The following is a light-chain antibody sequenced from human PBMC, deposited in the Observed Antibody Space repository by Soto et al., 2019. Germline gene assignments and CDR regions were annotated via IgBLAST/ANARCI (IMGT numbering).Light chain of an antibody. CDR2: EGS. CDR3: CSYAGDSAWV. J-gene: IGLJ3*02. Sequence: SALTQPASVSGSPGQSITISCTGTSSDVGSYNFVSWYQQHPGKAPKLMIYEGSKRPSGVSNRFSGSKSGNTASLTISGLQAEDEADYYCCSYAGDSAWVFGGGTKVTVL. CDR1: SSDVGSYNF. V-gene: IGLV2-23*01.